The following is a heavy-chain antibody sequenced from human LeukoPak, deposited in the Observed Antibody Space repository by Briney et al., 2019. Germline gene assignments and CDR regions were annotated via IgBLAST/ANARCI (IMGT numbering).Heavy chain of an antibody. D-gene: IGHD1-26*01. CDR2: IYSGGST. CDR1: GFTVSTNY. Sequence: GGSLRLSCAASGFTVSTNYMSWVRQAPGKGLEWVSVIYSGGSTYYADSVKGRFTISRDISKNTLYLQMNSLRAEDTAVYYCARGSGSYYWFDYWGQGTLVTVSS. V-gene: IGHV3-66*01. CDR3: ARGSGSYYWFDY. J-gene: IGHJ4*02.